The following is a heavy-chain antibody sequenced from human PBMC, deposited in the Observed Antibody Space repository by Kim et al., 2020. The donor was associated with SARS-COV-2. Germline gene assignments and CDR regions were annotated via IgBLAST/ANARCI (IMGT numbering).Heavy chain of an antibody. CDR3: TTEEKLEWLGELRGVDY. CDR1: GFTFNKAW. J-gene: IGHJ4*02. D-gene: IGHD3-16*01. Sequence: GGSLRLSCAASGFTFNKAWMTWVRQAPGKGLEWVGRIKSKNENGTTDYSARVKGRFIISRDDSENTVYLQMNSLKTEDTAIYYCTTEEKLEWLGELRGVDYWGQGTLVIVSS. V-gene: IGHV3-15*01. CDR2: IKSKNENGTT.